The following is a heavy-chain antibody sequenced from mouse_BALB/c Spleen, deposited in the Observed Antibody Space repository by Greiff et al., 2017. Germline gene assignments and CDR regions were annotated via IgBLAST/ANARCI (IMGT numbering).Heavy chain of an antibody. CDR2: INPSSGYT. D-gene: IGHD1-1*01. Sequence: SAAELARPGASVKMSCKASGYTFTSYTMHWVKQRPGQGLEWIGYINPSSGYTEYNQKFKDKTTLTADKSSSTAYMQLSSLTSEDSAVYYCARGPIYYYGSSRSMDYWGQGTSVTVSS. J-gene: IGHJ4*01. V-gene: IGHV1-4*02. CDR1: GYTFTSYT. CDR3: ARGPIYYYGSSRSMDY.